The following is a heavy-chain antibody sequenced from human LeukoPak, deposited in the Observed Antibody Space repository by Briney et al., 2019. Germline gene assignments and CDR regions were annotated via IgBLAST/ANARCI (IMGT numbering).Heavy chain of an antibody. CDR2: IRGDGGDK. J-gene: IGHJ4*02. D-gene: IGHD2-15*01. CDR1: GFTFTSHW. CDR3: ARDIDRAHAD. Sequence: PGGSLRLSCAASGFTFTSHWMTWVRQAPGKGLERVANIRGDGGDKYYVDSVKGRFTISRDNAKNSVYLQMNSLRGEDTAVYYRARDIDRAHADWGQGTLVTVSS. V-gene: IGHV3-7*01.